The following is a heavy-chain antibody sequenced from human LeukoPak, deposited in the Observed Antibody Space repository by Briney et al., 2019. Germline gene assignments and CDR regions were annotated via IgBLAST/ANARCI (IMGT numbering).Heavy chain of an antibody. Sequence: PGGSLRLSSSASGFTFSSPWMHWVRQAPGKGLVWASRINADGSTINYADSVEGRFTISRDNAKNTLYLQMNSLRAEDTAVYFCARGFLRRGSPVDFWGQGTPVTVTS. D-gene: IGHD2/OR15-2a*01. CDR2: INADGSTI. J-gene: IGHJ4*02. CDR1: GFTFSSPW. V-gene: IGHV3-74*01. CDR3: ARGFLRRGSPVDF.